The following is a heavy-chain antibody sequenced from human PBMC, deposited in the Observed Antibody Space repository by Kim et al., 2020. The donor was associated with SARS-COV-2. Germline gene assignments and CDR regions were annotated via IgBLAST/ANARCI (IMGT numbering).Heavy chain of an antibody. V-gene: IGHV3-9*01. Sequence: GGSLRLSCAASGFTFDDYAMHWVRQAPGKGLEWVSGISWNSGSIGYADSVKGRFTISRDNAKNSLYLQMNSLRAEDTALYYCANGEGVGSPFPNWFDPWGQGTLVTVSS. J-gene: IGHJ5*02. CDR2: ISWNSGSI. CDR3: ANGEGVGSPFPNWFDP. D-gene: IGHD3-10*01. CDR1: GFTFDDYA.